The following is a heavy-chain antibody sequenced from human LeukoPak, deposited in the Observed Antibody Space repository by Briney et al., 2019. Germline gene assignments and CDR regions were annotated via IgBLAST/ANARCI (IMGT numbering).Heavy chain of an antibody. D-gene: IGHD5-12*01. CDR2: IIPIFGTA. V-gene: IGHV1-69*05. CDR1: GGTFSSYA. J-gene: IGHJ6*03. CDR3: ASLVATPDDYYYMDV. Sequence: SVKVSCKASGGTFSSYAISWVRQAPGQGLEWMGGIIPIFGTANCAQKFQGRVTITTDESTSTAYMELSSLRSEDTAVYYCASLVATPDDYYYMDVWGTGTTVTVSS.